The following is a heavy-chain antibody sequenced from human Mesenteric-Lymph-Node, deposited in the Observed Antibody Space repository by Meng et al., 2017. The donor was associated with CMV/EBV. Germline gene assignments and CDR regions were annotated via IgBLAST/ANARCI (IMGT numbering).Heavy chain of an antibody. CDR2: ISYDGSNK. J-gene: IGHJ4*02. D-gene: IGHD7-27*01. CDR1: GFTVSSYA. Sequence: GGSLRLSCAASGFTVSSYAMHWVRQAPGKGLEWVAVISYDGSNKYYADSVKGRFTISRDNSKNTLYLQMNSLRAEDTAVYYCARVNSGDWGVSYFDYWGQGTLVTVSS. CDR3: ARVNSGDWGVSYFDY. V-gene: IGHV3-30-3*01.